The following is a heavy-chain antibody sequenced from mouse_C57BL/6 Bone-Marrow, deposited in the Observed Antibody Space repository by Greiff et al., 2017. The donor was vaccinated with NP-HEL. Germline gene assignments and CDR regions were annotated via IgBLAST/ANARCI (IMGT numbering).Heavy chain of an antibody. D-gene: IGHD1-1*01. V-gene: IGHV5-17*01. Sequence: EVHLVESGGGLVKPGGSLKLSCAASGFTFSDYGMHWVRQAPEKGLEWVAYISSGSSTIYYADTVKGRFTISRDNAKNTLFLQMTSLRSEDTAMYYCARRVRPQPFAITTVVASRYWYFDVWGTGTTVTVSS. CDR3: ARRVRPQPFAITTVVASRYWYFDV. J-gene: IGHJ1*03. CDR1: GFTFSDYG. CDR2: ISSGSSTI.